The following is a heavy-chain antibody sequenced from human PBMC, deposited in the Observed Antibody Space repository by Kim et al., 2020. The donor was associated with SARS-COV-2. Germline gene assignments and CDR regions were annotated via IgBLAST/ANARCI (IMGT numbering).Heavy chain of an antibody. Sequence: GGSLRLSCAASGFTFSSYAMHWVRQAPGKGLEWVAVISYDGSNKYYADSVKGRFTISRDNSKNTLYLQMNSLRAEDTAVYYCARDSIVRGYSYGADAFDIWGQGTMVTVSS. J-gene: IGHJ3*02. D-gene: IGHD5-18*01. CDR2: ISYDGSNK. CDR1: GFTFSSYA. CDR3: ARDSIVRGYSYGADAFDI. V-gene: IGHV3-30*04.